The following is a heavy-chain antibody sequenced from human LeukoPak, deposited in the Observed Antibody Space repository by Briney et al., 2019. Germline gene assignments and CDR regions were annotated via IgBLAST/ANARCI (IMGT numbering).Heavy chain of an antibody. CDR1: IGSITSSY. Sequence: SETLSLTCIVAIGSITSSYWSWVRQPPGEGLEWIGYIFYSGRTSYNPSLKCRVTFSVDTSKNQFYLKLSSVTAADTAVYYCARAPPQNRFDYWGQGSLVTASS. D-gene: IGHD2/OR15-2a*01. J-gene: IGHJ4*02. CDR3: ARAPPQNRFDY. CDR2: IFYSGRT. V-gene: IGHV4-59*08.